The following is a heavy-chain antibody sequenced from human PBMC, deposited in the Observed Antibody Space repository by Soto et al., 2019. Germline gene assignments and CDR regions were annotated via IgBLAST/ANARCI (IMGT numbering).Heavy chain of an antibody. CDR3: ARRLYYDFWSGYSRGWFDP. J-gene: IGHJ5*02. CDR2: MNPNSGNT. V-gene: IGHV1-8*01. Sequence: ASVKVSCKASGYTFTSYDINWVRQATGQELEWMGWMNPNSGNTGYARKFQGRVTMTRNTSISTAYMELSSLRSEDTAVYYCARRLYYDFWSGYSRGWFDPWGQGTLVTVSS. CDR1: GYTFTSYD. D-gene: IGHD3-3*01.